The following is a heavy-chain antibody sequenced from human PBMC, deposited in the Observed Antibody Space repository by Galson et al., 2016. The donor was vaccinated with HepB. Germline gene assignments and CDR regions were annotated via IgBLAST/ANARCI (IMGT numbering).Heavy chain of an antibody. CDR1: GDSISSSY. V-gene: IGHV4-59*01. J-gene: IGHJ6*02. CDR2: IYYGGST. CDR3: ARDASSGSYYYYGMDV. Sequence: SETLSLTCTVSGDSISSSYWNWIRQPPGKGLEWIGYIYYGGSTNNNPSLKSRATISLDTSKNQFSLKLSSVTAADTAVYYCARDASSGSYYYYGMDVWGQGTLVTVSS. D-gene: IGHD6-25*01.